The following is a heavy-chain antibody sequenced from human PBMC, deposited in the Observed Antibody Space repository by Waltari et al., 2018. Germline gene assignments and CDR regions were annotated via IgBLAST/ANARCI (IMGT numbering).Heavy chain of an antibody. V-gene: IGHV4-34*11. CDR1: GGSFSGYY. Sequence: QVQLQQWGAGLLKPSETLSLTCAVYGGSFSGYYWSWIRQPPGKGLEWIGYIYYSGSTNYNPSLKSRVTISVDTSKNQFSLKLSSVTAADTAVYYCARGPNSDLWGRGTLVTVSS. D-gene: IGHD1-1*01. CDR2: IYYSGST. J-gene: IGHJ2*01. CDR3: ARGPNSDL.